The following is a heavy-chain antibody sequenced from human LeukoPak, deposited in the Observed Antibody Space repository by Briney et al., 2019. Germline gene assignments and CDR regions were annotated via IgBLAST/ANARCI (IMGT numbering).Heavy chain of an antibody. D-gene: IGHD2-2*01. CDR3: ARGSFVLGYCSSTSCHERSHFGY. J-gene: IGHJ4*02. CDR2: ISAYNGNT. Sequence: ASVKVSCKASGYAFTHYGITWVRQAPGQGLEWMGWISAYNGNTNYAQKPQGRVTMTTDTSTSTAYMELRSLRSDDTAVYYCARGSFVLGYCSSTSCHERSHFGYWGQGTLVTVSS. CDR1: GYAFTHYG. V-gene: IGHV1-18*01.